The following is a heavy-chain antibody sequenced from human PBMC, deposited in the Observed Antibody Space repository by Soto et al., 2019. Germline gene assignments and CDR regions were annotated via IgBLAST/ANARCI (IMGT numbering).Heavy chain of an antibody. Sequence: EVQLVESGGGLVQPGGSLRLSCADSGFSFSSYWMHWVRQGPGKGLVWVSRINTDGSSTNYADSVKGRLTISRDNAKNTVYLQMNSLRAEDTAVYYCARSPGGYYIDWGQGTMVTVSS. CDR2: INTDGSST. CDR1: GFSFSSYW. D-gene: IGHD3-9*01. V-gene: IGHV3-74*01. CDR3: ARSPGGYYID. J-gene: IGHJ3*01.